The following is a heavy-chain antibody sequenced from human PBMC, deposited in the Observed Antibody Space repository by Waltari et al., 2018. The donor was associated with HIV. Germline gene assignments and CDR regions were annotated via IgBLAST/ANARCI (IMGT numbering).Heavy chain of an antibody. V-gene: IGHV1-8*01. Sequence: QPHLFLSLAEGQTPGPPVKSACKAAGCTLCRYANTSVRQSPAPGLEGMGRMNPNEGNMGYAQKFQGRVTMTMNTSISTAYMELSSLRSVDTAVYYCARARRIAARSGYDWFDPWGQGTLVTVSS. CDR1: GCTLCRYA. CDR3: ARARRIAARSGYDWFDP. D-gene: IGHD6-6*01. J-gene: IGHJ5*02. CDR2: MNPNEGNM.